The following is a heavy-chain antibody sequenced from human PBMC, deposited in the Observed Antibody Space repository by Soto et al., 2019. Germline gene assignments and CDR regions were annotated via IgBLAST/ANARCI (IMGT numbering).Heavy chain of an antibody. CDR1: GFTFDDFA. CDR2: VNWDGDTT. D-gene: IGHD4-17*01. V-gene: IGHV3-43D*04. J-gene: IGHJ6*02. Sequence: EVQLVESGGAVVKSGGSLRRSCAASGFTFDDFAMCWVRQVPGKGLEWISLVNWDGDTTFYADSVKGRFIISRDNSKNSVYLQMNSLRSEDSAMYYCAKGATVTTHYQYYGMDVWGQGITVTVSS. CDR3: AKGATVTTHYQYYGMDV.